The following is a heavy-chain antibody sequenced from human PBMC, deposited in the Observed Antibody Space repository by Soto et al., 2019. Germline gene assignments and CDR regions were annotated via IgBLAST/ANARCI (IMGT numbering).Heavy chain of an antibody. CDR3: ARYSAASGTYYFDY. CDR1: GDSIIGTHW. CDR2: THHSRGT. D-gene: IGHD6-13*01. Sequence: PSETLSLTCAVSGDSIIGTHWWSWVRRPPGKGLEFIGETHHSRGTNYNPSLRSRVTMSLDKSKNQLSLILYSVTAADTGVYYCARYSAASGTYYFDYWGQGTLVTSPQ. J-gene: IGHJ4*01. V-gene: IGHV4-4*02.